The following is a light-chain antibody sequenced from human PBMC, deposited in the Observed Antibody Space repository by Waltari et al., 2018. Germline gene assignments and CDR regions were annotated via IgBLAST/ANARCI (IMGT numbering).Light chain of an antibody. CDR2: GAS. Sequence: EIVMTQSPATLSVSPGGRATLSCRASQSVSSNLAWYQQKPGQAPRLLIYGASTRATGIPARFSGSGSGTEFTLTISILHSEDFAVYYCQQSSNWPRTFGQGTKVEIK. CDR3: QQSSNWPRT. CDR1: QSVSSN. V-gene: IGKV3-15*01. J-gene: IGKJ1*01.